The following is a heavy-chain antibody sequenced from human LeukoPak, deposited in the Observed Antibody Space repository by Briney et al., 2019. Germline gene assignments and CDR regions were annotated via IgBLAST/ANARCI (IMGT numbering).Heavy chain of an antibody. D-gene: IGHD3-10*01. Sequence: AASVKVSCKASGYTFTSYGISWVRQAPGQGLEWMGWISAYNGNTNYAQKLQSRVTMTTDTSTSTAYMELRSLRSDDTAVYYCARGFQGGSGSYWSDPWGQGTLVTVSS. V-gene: IGHV1-18*01. J-gene: IGHJ5*02. CDR1: GYTFTSYG. CDR3: ARGFQGGSGSYWSDP. CDR2: ISAYNGNT.